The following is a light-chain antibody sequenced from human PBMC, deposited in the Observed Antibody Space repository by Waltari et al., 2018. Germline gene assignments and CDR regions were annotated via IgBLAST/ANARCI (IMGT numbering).Light chain of an antibody. Sequence: IQTTQSPSSLSASVGDRVTISCRASLSIGTYLNWFQQKAGEVPKLLISAASSLQPGVPSRFSGGGSGTDFTLIIASLQPDDLASYYCQQTYSTPRTFGQGTKLEI. CDR3: QQTYSTPRT. CDR1: LSIGTY. J-gene: IGKJ2*01. CDR2: AAS. V-gene: IGKV1-39*01.